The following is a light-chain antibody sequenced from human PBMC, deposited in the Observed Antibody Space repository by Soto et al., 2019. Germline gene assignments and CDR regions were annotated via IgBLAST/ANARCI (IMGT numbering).Light chain of an antibody. V-gene: IGLV1-40*01. CDR1: SSNIGAGYD. Sequence: QSVLTQPPSVSGAPGQRVTISCTGSSSNIGAGYDVHWYQQLPGTAPKLLIYGNSNQPSGVPDRFSGSKSGTSASLAITGLQAEDEADYYCQSYDSSLSGHYVFGTGTKLTVL. J-gene: IGLJ1*01. CDR3: QSYDSSLSGHYV. CDR2: GNS.